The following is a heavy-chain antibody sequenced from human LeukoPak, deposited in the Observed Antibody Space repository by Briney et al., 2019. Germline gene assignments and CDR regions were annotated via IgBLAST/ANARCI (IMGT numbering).Heavy chain of an antibody. CDR3: ARDSRFLEWLKVGQPDV. J-gene: IGHJ6*04. CDR1: GFTFSSYA. Sequence: GGSLRLSCAASGFTFSSYAMHWVRQAPGKGLEWVAVISYDGSNKYYADSVKGRFTISRDNSKNTLYLQMNSLRAEDTAVYYCARDSRFLEWLKVGQPDVWGKGTRSPSPQ. V-gene: IGHV3-30*04. D-gene: IGHD3-3*01. CDR2: ISYDGSNK.